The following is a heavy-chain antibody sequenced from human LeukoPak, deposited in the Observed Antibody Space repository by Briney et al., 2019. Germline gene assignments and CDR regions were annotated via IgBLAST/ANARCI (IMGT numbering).Heavy chain of an antibody. CDR2: VRYSGKT. CDR1: GGSISSTSSY. V-gene: IGHV4-39*01. CDR3: ARHYYDSSGLAYYFDY. D-gene: IGHD3-22*01. Sequence: PSETLSLTCTVSGGSISSTSSYWGWIRQPPGKGLEWIGSVRYSGKTYYNPSPKSRVTMSLDTSKNQFSLRLTSVTAADTAVYSCARHYYDSSGLAYYFDYWGQGTLVTVSS. J-gene: IGHJ4*02.